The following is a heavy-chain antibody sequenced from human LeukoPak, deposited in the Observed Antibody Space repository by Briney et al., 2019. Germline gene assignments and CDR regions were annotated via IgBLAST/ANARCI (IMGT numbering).Heavy chain of an antibody. J-gene: IGHJ5*02. Sequence: GGSLRLSCAASGFSFSSKWMSWVRQAPGKGLEWVANINQGGTEKYYVDSLKGRFTISRDNAKNSLYLQMNSLRADDTAVYYCARVARYCSGGTCSWFDPWGQGTLVTVSS. CDR3: ARVARYCSGGTCSWFDP. CDR2: INQGGTEK. V-gene: IGHV3-7*01. CDR1: GFSFSSKW. D-gene: IGHD2-15*01.